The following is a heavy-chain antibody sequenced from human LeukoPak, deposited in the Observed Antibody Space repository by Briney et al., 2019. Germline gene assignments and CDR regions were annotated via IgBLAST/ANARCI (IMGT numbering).Heavy chain of an antibody. D-gene: IGHD6-19*01. J-gene: IGHJ4*02. CDR1: GFTVSSNY. V-gene: IGHV3-66*01. Sequence: PGGSLRLSSAGSGFTVSSNYMSWVRQAPGKGLEWVSVIYSGDSTYYADSVKGRFIISRDNSKNTVYLQMNSLRAEDTAVYYCARDRAVADGRLYYWGRGTLVTVSS. CDR2: IYSGDST. CDR3: ARDRAVADGRLYY.